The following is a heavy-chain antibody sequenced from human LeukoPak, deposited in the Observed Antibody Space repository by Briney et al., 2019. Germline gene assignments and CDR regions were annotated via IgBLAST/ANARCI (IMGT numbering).Heavy chain of an antibody. CDR2: IGSGGDT. CDR3: ARENVLAVAGTNYYYGMDA. Sequence: GGSLRLSCAASGFTFSGYDMHWVRQKIGKGLEWVSTIGSGGDTYYADSARGRFTISREDAKNSLYLEMTSLRGGDTAIYFCARENVLAVAGTNYYYGMDAWGQGTTVSVSS. D-gene: IGHD6-19*01. V-gene: IGHV3-13*01. J-gene: IGHJ6*02. CDR1: GFTFSGYD.